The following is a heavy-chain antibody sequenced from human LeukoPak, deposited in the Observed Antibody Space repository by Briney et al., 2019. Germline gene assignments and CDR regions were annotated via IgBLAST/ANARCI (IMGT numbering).Heavy chain of an antibody. D-gene: IGHD5-18*01. CDR2: IKQDGSEK. Sequence: PGGSQRLSCAASGFTFSSYWMTWIRQAPGKGLEWVANIKQDGSEKYYVDSVKGRFTISRNNAKNSLYLQMNSLRAEDTAVYYCARDTGGGYSCYDCWGQGTLLTVSS. J-gene: IGHJ4*02. V-gene: IGHV3-7*01. CDR3: ARDTGGGYSCYDC. CDR1: GFTFSSYW.